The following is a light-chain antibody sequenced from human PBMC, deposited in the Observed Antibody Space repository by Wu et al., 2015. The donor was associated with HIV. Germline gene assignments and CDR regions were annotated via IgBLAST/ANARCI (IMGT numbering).Light chain of an antibody. J-gene: IGKJ3*01. Sequence: DIQMTQSPSSLSASVGDRVTITCRASQGISNFLAWYQQKPGKPPKVLIYAASTLQSGVPSRFSGSGSGTDFTLTIYRLEPEDFAVYYCHQYDSSSGFTFGPGTRSGY. CDR3: HQYDSSSGFT. CDR1: QGISNF. CDR2: AAS. V-gene: IGKV1-27*01.